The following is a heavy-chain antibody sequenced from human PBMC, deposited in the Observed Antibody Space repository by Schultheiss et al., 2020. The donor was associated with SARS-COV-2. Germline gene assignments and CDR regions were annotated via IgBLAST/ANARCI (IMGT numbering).Heavy chain of an antibody. Sequence: SETLSLTCAVYGGSFSGYYWSWIRQPAGKGLEWIGRIYTSGSTNYNPSLKSRVTMSVDTSKNQFSLKLSSVTAADTAVYYCARIAVAGDYYYYGMDVWGQGTTVTVSS. CDR3: ARIAVAGDYYYYGMDV. D-gene: IGHD6-19*01. CDR2: IYTSGST. V-gene: IGHV4-59*10. J-gene: IGHJ6*02. CDR1: GGSFSGYY.